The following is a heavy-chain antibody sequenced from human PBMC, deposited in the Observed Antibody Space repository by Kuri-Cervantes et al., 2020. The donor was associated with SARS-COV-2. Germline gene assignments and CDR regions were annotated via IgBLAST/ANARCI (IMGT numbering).Heavy chain of an antibody. J-gene: IGHJ4*02. CDR3: VRDGDHWNFDY. D-gene: IGHD1-1*01. Sequence: GGSLRLSCAASGFTFSGHCIHWVRQAPGKGLVWVSRINPDGSYTNNADSVKGRFTLSRDSAKNMLFLQMNSLRAEDTAVYYCVRDGDHWNFDYWGQGTLVTVSS. CDR2: INPDGSYT. CDR1: GFTFSGHC. V-gene: IGHV3-74*01.